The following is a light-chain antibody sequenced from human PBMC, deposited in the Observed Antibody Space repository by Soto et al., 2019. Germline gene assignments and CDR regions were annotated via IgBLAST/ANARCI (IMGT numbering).Light chain of an antibody. CDR2: DVS. Sequence: QSVLTQPASVSGSPGQSITISCTGTSSDVGGYNYVSWYQQHPGEAPKLLIYDVSNRPSRVSNRFSGSKSGNTASLTISGLQAEDEADYYCSSYRSSSTVYVFGTGTKVTVL. J-gene: IGLJ1*01. CDR3: SSYRSSSTVYV. CDR1: SSDVGGYNY. V-gene: IGLV2-14*01.